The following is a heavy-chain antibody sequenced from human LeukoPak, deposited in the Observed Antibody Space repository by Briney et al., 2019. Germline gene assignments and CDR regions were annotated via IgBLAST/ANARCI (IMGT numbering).Heavy chain of an antibody. CDR3: ARDPLASSGWPKEGFLGAN. CDR2: IIPIFGTA. D-gene: IGHD6-19*01. Sequence: SVKVSCKASGGTFSSYAISWVRQAPGQGLEWMGGIIPIFGTANYAQKFQGRVTITADESTSTAYMELSSLRSEDTAVYYCARDPLASSGWPKEGFLGANWGQGTLVTVSS. J-gene: IGHJ4*02. CDR1: GGTFSSYA. V-gene: IGHV1-69*13.